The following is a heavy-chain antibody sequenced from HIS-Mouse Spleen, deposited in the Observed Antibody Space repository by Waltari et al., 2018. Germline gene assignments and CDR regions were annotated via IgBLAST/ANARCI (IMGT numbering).Heavy chain of an antibody. CDR2: IYYSGST. CDR1: GGSISSYY. Sequence: QVQLQESGPGLVKPSETLSLTCTVSGGSISSYYWSWIRQPPGKGLEWIGYIYYSGSTNYNPSLKSRVTISVDTSKNQFSLKLSSVTAADTAVYYCARGGSSSWFDIWGQGTMVTVSS. D-gene: IGHD6-13*01. J-gene: IGHJ3*02. V-gene: IGHV4-59*01. CDR3: ARGGSSSWFDI.